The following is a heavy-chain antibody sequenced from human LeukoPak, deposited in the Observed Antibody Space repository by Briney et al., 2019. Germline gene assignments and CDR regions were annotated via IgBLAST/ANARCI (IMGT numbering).Heavy chain of an antibody. CDR2: INHSGST. J-gene: IGHJ4*02. CDR3: ARTLPQEDTVDY. Sequence: PSETLSLTCAVYGGSFSGYYWSWIRQPPGKGLEWIGEINHSGSTNYNPSLKSRVTISVDTSKNQFSLKLSSVTAADTAVYYCARTLPQEDTVDYRGQGTLVTVSS. D-gene: IGHD5-18*01. CDR1: GGSFSGYY. V-gene: IGHV4-34*01.